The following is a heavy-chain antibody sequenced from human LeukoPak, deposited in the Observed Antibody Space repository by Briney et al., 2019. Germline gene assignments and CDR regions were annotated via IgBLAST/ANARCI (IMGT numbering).Heavy chain of an antibody. Sequence: PSETLSLTCTVSGGSISSYYWSWIRQPAGKGLEWIGRIYTSGSTNYNPSLKSRVTMSVDTSKNQFSLKLSSVTAADTAVYYCARDTEQWLVRGYNWFDPWGQGTLVTVSS. CDR2: IYTSGST. D-gene: IGHD6-19*01. V-gene: IGHV4-4*07. J-gene: IGHJ5*02. CDR1: GGSISSYY. CDR3: ARDTEQWLVRGYNWFDP.